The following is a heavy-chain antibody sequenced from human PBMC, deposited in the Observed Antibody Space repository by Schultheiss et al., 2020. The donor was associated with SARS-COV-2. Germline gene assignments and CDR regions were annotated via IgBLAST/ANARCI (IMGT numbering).Heavy chain of an antibody. Sequence: SETLSLTCAVYGGSFSGYYWSWIRQPPGKGLEWIGEIYHSGSTNYNPSLKSRVTISVDTSKNQFSLKLSSVTAADTAVYYCARWGCSSTSCYYSLRHRGSRAFDIWGQGTVVTVSS. CDR3: ARWGCSSTSCYYSLRHRGSRAFDI. CDR1: GGSFSGYY. D-gene: IGHD2-2*01. J-gene: IGHJ3*02. CDR2: IYHSGST. V-gene: IGHV4-34*01.